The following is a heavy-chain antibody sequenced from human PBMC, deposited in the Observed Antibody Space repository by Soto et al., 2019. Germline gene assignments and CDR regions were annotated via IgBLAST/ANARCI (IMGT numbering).Heavy chain of an antibody. D-gene: IGHD6-6*01. J-gene: IGHJ6*02. CDR1: GDTFTSYA. CDR3: ARGLWIAALLAYYYGMHV. V-gene: IGHV1-69*13. Sequence: SVKVSCKASGDTFTSYAMSWVRQAPGQGLEWMGGIIPIFGTANYAQKFQGRVTITADESTSTAYMELSSLRSEDTAVYYCARGLWIAALLAYYYGMHVWGQGTTVTVSS. CDR2: IIPIFGTA.